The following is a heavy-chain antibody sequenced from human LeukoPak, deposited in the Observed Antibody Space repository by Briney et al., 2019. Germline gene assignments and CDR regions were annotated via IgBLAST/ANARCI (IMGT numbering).Heavy chain of an antibody. Sequence: GGSLRLSCVVSGFTFSTYSMNWVRQAPGKGLEWVSSISNSNNYIHYADSIKGRFTISRDNSKNSLYLEMNSLRADDTAVYYCARVGEDVEMTPIPLDFWGQGTLVTVSS. V-gene: IGHV3-21*01. J-gene: IGHJ4*02. CDR1: GFTFSTYS. CDR3: ARVGEDVEMTPIPLDF. CDR2: ISNSNNYI. D-gene: IGHD5-24*01.